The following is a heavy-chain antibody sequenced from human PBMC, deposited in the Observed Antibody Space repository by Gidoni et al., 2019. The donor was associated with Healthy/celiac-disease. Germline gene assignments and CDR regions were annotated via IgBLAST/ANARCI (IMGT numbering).Heavy chain of an antibody. CDR3: ARDPARYYYDTVAGMDV. D-gene: IGHD3-22*01. CDR1: GFTFSSYG. V-gene: IGHV3-33*01. Sequence: QVQLVESGGGVVQPGRSLSLSCAASGFTFSSYGMHWVRQGPGQWLEWVAVIWYDGSNKYYEDSVKGRFTISRDNSKNTLYLQMNSLRAEDTAVYYCARDPARYYYDTVAGMDVWGQGTTVTVSS. J-gene: IGHJ6*02. CDR2: IWYDGSNK.